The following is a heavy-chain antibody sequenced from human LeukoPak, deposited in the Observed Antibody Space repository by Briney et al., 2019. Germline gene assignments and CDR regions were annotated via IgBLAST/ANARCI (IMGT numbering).Heavy chain of an antibody. CDR1: GFTFSSYA. D-gene: IGHD3-10*01. V-gene: IGHV3-23*01. J-gene: IGHJ4*02. CDR3: AKVMVRGVIIGNFDY. Sequence: PGGSLRLSCAASGFTFSSYAMSWVRQAPGKGLEWVPAISGSGGSTYYADSVKGRFTISRDNSKNTLYLQMNSLRAEDTAVYYCAKVMVRGVIIGNFDYWGQGTLVTVSS. CDR2: ISGSGGST.